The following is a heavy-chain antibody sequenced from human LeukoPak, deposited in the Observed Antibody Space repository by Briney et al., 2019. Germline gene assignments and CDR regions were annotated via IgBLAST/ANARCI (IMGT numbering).Heavy chain of an antibody. CDR1: GGSISSSSYY. CDR2: IYYSGST. Sequence: SETLSLTCTVSGGSISSSSYYWGWIRQPPGKGLEWIGSIYYSGSTYYNPSLKSRVTISVDTSKNQFSLKLSSVTAADTAVYYCARHDKSSSSGAFDYWGQGTLVTVSS. J-gene: IGHJ4*02. CDR3: ARHDKSSSSGAFDY. D-gene: IGHD6-6*01. V-gene: IGHV4-39*01.